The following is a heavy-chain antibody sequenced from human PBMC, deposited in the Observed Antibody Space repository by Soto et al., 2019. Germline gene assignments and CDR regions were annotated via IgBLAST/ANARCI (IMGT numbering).Heavy chain of an antibody. V-gene: IGHV3-66*01. J-gene: IGHJ2*01. CDR3: ARVRAIFGVVADWYFDL. Sequence: EVQLVESGGGLVQPGGSLRLSCAASGFTFSSNYMSWVRQAPGKGLEWVSVIYSGGSTYYADSVKGRFTISRDNSKNTLYLQMNSLRAEDTAVYYCARVRAIFGVVADWYFDLWGRGTLVTVSS. D-gene: IGHD3-3*01. CDR1: GFTFSSNY. CDR2: IYSGGST.